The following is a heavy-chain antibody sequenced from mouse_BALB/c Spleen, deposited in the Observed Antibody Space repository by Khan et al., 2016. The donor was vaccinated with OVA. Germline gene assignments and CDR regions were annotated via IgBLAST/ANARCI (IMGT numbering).Heavy chain of an antibody. CDR1: GYSFTGYF. J-gene: IGHJ2*01. V-gene: IGHV1-20*02. Sequence: VRLQQSGPELVGPGASVKISCKASGYSFTGYFMNWVMQSHGKSLEWIGRINPHIGETYYNQRFKDKATLTVDESSSTAHMELRSLASEDSAVYYCTRIYRSGFDYWGQGTTLTVSS. D-gene: IGHD1-1*01. CDR2: INPHIGET. CDR3: TRIYRSGFDY.